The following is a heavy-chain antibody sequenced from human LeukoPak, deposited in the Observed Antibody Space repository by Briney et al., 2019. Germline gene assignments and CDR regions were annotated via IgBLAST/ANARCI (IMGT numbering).Heavy chain of an antibody. CDR2: INHSGST. J-gene: IGHJ5*02. Sequence: SETLSLTCAVYGGSFSGYYWSWIRQPPGKGLEWIGEINHSGSTNYNPSLKSRVTIPVDTSKNQFSLKLSSVTATDTAVYYCARGHIVVVPAAMNWFDPWGQGTLVTVSS. V-gene: IGHV4-34*01. CDR3: ARGHIVVVPAAMNWFDP. D-gene: IGHD2-2*01. CDR1: GGSFSGYY.